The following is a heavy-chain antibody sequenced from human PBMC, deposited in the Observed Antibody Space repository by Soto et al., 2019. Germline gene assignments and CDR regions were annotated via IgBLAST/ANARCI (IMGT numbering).Heavy chain of an antibody. CDR1: GFTFTSSA. J-gene: IGHJ4*02. Sequence: QMQLVQSGPEVKKPGTSVKVSCKASGFTFTSSAVQWVRQARGQRLEWIGWIVVGSGNTNYAQKFQERVTITRDMSISTAYMELSSLRSEDTAVYYCAALAIRGYSYGAIDYWGQGTLVTVSS. CDR3: AALAIRGYSYGAIDY. CDR2: IVVGSGNT. V-gene: IGHV1-58*01. D-gene: IGHD5-18*01.